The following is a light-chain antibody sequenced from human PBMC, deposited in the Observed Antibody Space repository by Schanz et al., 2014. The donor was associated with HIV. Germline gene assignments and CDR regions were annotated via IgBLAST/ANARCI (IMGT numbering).Light chain of an antibody. V-gene: IGKV3-15*01. Sequence: EVVMTQSPATLSVSPGERATLSCRASQSVGTILAWYQQKPGQAPRLLIYGASTRATGIPDRFSGSESGTEFTLTISRLEPEDFAVYYCQQYGSPLTFGGGTKVEIK. J-gene: IGKJ4*01. CDR1: QSVGTI. CDR2: GAS. CDR3: QQYGSPLT.